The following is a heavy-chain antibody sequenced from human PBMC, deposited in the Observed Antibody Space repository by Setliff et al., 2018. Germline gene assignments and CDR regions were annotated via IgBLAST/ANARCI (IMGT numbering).Heavy chain of an antibody. J-gene: IGHJ4*02. Sequence: PSETLSLTCIVSGGSISSSSYYWGWIRQPPGKGLEWIGSIDYSGTIYYNPSLKSRVTISVDTSKNQVSLKLSSVTAADTAVYYCARSGDYIWGSYRPYYFDHWGQGTLVTVPQ. CDR1: GGSISSSSYY. D-gene: IGHD3-16*02. V-gene: IGHV4-39*07. CDR2: IDYSGTI. CDR3: ARSGDYIWGSYRPYYFDH.